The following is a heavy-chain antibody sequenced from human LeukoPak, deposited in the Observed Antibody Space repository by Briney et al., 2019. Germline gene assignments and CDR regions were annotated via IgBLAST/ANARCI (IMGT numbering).Heavy chain of an antibody. D-gene: IGHD3-3*01. V-gene: IGHV3-23*01. Sequence: SGGSLRLSCAASGFTFSSYAMSWVRQAPGKGLEWVAAISGSGGKTYYADSVKGRFTISRDNSKNTLYLQMNSLRAEDAAVYSCARGLGGIFGVVIIASPFFDYWGQGTLVTVSS. CDR1: GFTFSSYA. CDR2: ISGSGGKT. J-gene: IGHJ4*02. CDR3: ARGLGGIFGVVIIASPFFDY.